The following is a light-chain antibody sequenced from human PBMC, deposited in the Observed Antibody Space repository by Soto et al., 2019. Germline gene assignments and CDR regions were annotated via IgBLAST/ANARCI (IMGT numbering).Light chain of an antibody. V-gene: IGLV1-40*01. CDR2: GNS. CDR3: QSYDSSLSAL. J-gene: IGLJ3*02. Sequence: QPVLTQPPSVSGAPGQSVTISCTGSSSNIGAGYDVHWYQQLPGTAPKLLIYGNSNRPSGVPDRFSGSKSGTSASLAITGLQAEDEADYYCQSYDSSLSALFGGGTKVSVL. CDR1: SSNIGAGYD.